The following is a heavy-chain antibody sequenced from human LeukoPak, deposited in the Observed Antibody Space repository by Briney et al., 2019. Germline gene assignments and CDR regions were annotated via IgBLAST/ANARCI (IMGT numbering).Heavy chain of an antibody. J-gene: IGHJ4*02. Sequence: GGSLRLSCAASGFTFSNHWMNWVRQAPGKGLEWVANINQDGSEKNYVDSVKGRFTISRDNAKNSLYLQMNSLGAEDTAVYYCASDVGNYGYVADCWGQGTLVTVSS. V-gene: IGHV3-7*01. CDR2: INQDGSEK. CDR1: GFTFSNHW. CDR3: ASDVGNYGYVADC. D-gene: IGHD3-10*01.